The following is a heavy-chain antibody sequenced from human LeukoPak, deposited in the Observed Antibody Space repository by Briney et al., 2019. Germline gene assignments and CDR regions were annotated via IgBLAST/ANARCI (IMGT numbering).Heavy chain of an antibody. CDR2: IYPGNSNT. J-gene: IGHJ6*02. V-gene: IGHV5-51*01. Sequence: GESLKISCKGSGYRFSDFWIDWVRQMPGRGLEWMGVIYPGNSNTAYSPSFQGQVTISADKSISTAYLQWSSLKASDTAIFYCARRSGPNFYYYAVDVWGQGTTVTVSS. D-gene: IGHD2-15*01. CDR3: ARRSGPNFYYYAVDV. CDR1: GYRFSDFW.